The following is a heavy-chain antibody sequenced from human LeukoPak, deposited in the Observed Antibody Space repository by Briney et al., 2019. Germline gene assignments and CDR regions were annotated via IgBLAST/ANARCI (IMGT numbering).Heavy chain of an antibody. CDR2: IYSGGST. D-gene: IGHD2-2*01. CDR3: ARAHGRYCSSTSCRTDDAFDI. V-gene: IGHV3-66*02. CDR1: GFTVSSNY. Sequence: GGSLRLSCAASGFTVSSNYMSWVRQAPGKGLEWVSVIYSGGSTYYAESVKGGFTISRENSKKKRYLKRKSRRAEDKAVYYCARAHGRYCSSTSCRTDDAFDIWGQGTMVTVSS. J-gene: IGHJ3*02.